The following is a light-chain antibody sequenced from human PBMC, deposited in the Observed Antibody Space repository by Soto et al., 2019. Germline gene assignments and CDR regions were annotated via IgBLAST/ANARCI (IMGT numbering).Light chain of an antibody. Sequence: EIVLTQSPGTLSLCPGERATLSWRASQSLTNSFIAWYQQRPGQAPRLLIYDTSSRASGIPDRFSGSGSGTDFTLTISRLETEDFAVFYCQQYGTSEIIFGQGTRLEIK. J-gene: IGKJ5*01. V-gene: IGKV3-20*01. CDR1: QSLTNSF. CDR2: DTS. CDR3: QQYGTSEII.